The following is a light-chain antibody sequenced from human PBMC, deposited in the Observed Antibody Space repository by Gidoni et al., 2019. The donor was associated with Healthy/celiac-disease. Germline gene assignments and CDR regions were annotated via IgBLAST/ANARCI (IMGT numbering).Light chain of an antibody. CDR2: WAS. V-gene: IGKV4-1*01. Sequence: DIVMTQSPDSLAVSLGEWATINCKSSQSVLYSYNTNSYLAWYQQKPGQPPKLRIYWASTRESGVPDRFSGSGSGTEFTLTISSLQAEDVAVYYCQQYYSTPFTFXPXTKVDIK. CDR1: QSVLYSYNTNSY. J-gene: IGKJ3*01. CDR3: QQYYSTPFT.